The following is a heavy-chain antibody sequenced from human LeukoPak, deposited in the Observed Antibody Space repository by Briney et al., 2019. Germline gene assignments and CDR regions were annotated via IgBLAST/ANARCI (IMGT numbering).Heavy chain of an antibody. D-gene: IGHD5-18*01. V-gene: IGHV4-59*11. CDR3: ATIKRGSIYGYFDF. J-gene: IGHJ4*02. Sequence: SETLSLTCTVSGVSISSHYWSWLRQPPGKGLEWIAYMFDSESTKDNPSLKSRITLSADTSKNQFSLRLSSVTAADTAVYYCATIKRGSIYGYFDFWGQGILVTVSS. CDR1: GVSISSHY. CDR2: MFDSEST.